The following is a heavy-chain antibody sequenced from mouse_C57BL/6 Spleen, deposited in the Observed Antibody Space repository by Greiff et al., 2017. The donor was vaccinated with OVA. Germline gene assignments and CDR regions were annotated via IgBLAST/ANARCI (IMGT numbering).Heavy chain of an antibody. CDR2: ISSGGDYI. CDR1: GFTFSSYA. V-gene: IGHV5-9-1*02. D-gene: IGHD1-1*01. CDR3: TRGATVVSTPRYFDV. J-gene: IGHJ1*03. Sequence: EVQLVESGEGLVKPGGSLKLSCAASGFTFSSYAMSWVRQTPEKRLEWVAYISSGGDYIYYADTVKGRFTISRDNARNTLYLQMSSLKSEDTAMYYCTRGATVVSTPRYFDVWGTGTTVTVSS.